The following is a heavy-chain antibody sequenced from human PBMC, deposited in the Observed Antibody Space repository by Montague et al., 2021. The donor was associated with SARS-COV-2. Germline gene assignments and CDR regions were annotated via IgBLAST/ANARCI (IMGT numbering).Heavy chain of an antibody. V-gene: IGHV4-59*01. Sequence: SETLSLTCTVSGGSISSYYWSWIRQPPGKGLEWIWYIYYSGSTNYNPSLKSRVTISVDTSKNQFSLKLSSVTAADTAVYYCAAGDSSGYFEWFDPWGQGTLVTVSS. CDR2: IYYSGST. CDR3: AAGDSSGYFEWFDP. CDR1: GGSISSYY. D-gene: IGHD3-22*01. J-gene: IGHJ5*02.